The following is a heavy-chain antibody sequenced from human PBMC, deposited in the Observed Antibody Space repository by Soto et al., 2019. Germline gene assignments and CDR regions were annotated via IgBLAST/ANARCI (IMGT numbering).Heavy chain of an antibody. Sequence: QVQLVESGGGVVQPGRSLRLSCAASGFTFSSYALHWVRQAPGRGLEWVALISFDGNNKYYANSVKGRFTISRDNSKNTLYLQMSSLRAEDTAVYYCGRCSSTNCHLGADYWGQGTLVTVSS. V-gene: IGHV3-30-3*01. CDR3: GRCSSTNCHLGADY. CDR2: ISFDGNNK. D-gene: IGHD2-2*01. J-gene: IGHJ4*02. CDR1: GFTFSSYA.